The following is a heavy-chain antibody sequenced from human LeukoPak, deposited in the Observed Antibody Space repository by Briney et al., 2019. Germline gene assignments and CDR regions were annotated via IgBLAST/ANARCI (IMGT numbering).Heavy chain of an antibody. Sequence: GGSLRLSCAASGFTFSSYSMNWVRQAPGKGLEWVSAISGSGGSTYYADSVKGRFTISRDNAKNSLYLQMNSLRAEDTALYYCAKDSGIAAAGGPSDIWGQGTMVTVSS. CDR3: AKDSGIAAAGGPSDI. CDR2: ISGSGGST. V-gene: IGHV3-23*01. D-gene: IGHD6-13*01. J-gene: IGHJ3*02. CDR1: GFTFSSYS.